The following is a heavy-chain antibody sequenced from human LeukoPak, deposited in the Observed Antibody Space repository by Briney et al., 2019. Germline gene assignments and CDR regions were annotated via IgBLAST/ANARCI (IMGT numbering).Heavy chain of an antibody. CDR2: IIPILGIA. D-gene: IGHD2-8*01. V-gene: IGHV1-69*10. CDR1: GGTFSSYA. J-gene: IGHJ3*02. Sequence: SVKVSCKASGGTFSSYAISWVRQAPGQGLEWMGGIIPILGIANYAQKFQGRVTITADKSTSTAYMELSSLRSEDTAVYYCAGPLGYGDAFDIWGQGTMVTVSS. CDR3: AGPLGYGDAFDI.